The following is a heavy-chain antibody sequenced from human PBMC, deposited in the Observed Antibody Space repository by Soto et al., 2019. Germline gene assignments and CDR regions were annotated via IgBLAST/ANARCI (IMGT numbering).Heavy chain of an antibody. V-gene: IGHV3-21*01. D-gene: IGHD3-10*01. Sequence: GGSLRLSCAASGFTFSGYSMNWVRQAPGKGLEWVSSISSSSSYIYYADSVKGRFTISRDNAKNSLYLQMNSLRAEDTAVYYCARDPITMVRGGDYYYYGMDVWGQGTTVTVSS. CDR1: GFTFSGYS. J-gene: IGHJ6*02. CDR3: ARDPITMVRGGDYYYYGMDV. CDR2: ISSSSSYI.